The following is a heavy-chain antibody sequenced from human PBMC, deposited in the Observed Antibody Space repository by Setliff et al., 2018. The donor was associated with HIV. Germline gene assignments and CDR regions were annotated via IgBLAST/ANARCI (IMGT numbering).Heavy chain of an antibody. CDR3: ARPVSKNFYGMDV. J-gene: IGHJ6*02. V-gene: IGHV4-59*11. CDR1: GDSISNHY. Sequence: PSETLSLTCTVSGDSISNHYWSWLRQPPGKGLEWIGTLYISGGTSYNSSLKSRVTISGDTSNNQFSLNLTSVTTADTAVYYCARPVSKNFYGMDVWGLGTTVTVSS. CDR2: LYISGGT.